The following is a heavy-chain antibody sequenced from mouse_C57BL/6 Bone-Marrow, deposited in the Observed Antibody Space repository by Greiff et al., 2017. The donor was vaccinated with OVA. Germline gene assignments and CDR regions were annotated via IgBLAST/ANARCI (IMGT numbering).Heavy chain of an antibody. V-gene: IGHV5-9*01. CDR1: GFTFSSYT. J-gene: IGHJ3*01. D-gene: IGHD1-1*01. CDR3: ARLTTVVAAWFAY. Sequence: EVMLVESGGGLVKPGGSLKLSCAASGFTFSSYTMSWVRQTPEKRLEWVATISGGGGNTYYPDSVKGRFTISRDNAKNTLYLQMSSLRSEDTALYYCARLTTVVAAWFAYWGQGTLVTVSA. CDR2: ISGGGGNT.